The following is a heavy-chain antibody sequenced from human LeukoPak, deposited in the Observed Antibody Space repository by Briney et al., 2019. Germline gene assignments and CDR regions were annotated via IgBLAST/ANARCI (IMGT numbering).Heavy chain of an antibody. CDR1: GGSISNYY. J-gene: IGHJ4*02. CDR2: IHDSGST. V-gene: IGHV4-59*08. CDR3: ARLDAAAGRYLQFFY. Sequence: SETLPLTRTVSGGSISNYYWSWIRQSPEKGLEWIGYIHDSGSTNYNPSLKSRVTISVDTSKNQFSLKLSSVTAADTAVYYCARLDAAAGRYLQFFYWGQGTLVTVSS. D-gene: IGHD5-24*01.